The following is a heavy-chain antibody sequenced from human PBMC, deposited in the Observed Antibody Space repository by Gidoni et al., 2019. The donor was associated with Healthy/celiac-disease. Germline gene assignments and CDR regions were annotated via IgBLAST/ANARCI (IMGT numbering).Heavy chain of an antibody. J-gene: IGHJ4*02. D-gene: IGHD3-22*01. CDR3: ARDDSSGCHSY. V-gene: IGHV4-34*01. Sequence: QVQLQQWGAGLLKPSETLSLTCAVYGGSFSGYYWSWTRQPPGKGLEWIGEINHSGSTNYNPSLKSRVTISVDTSKNQFSLKLSSVTAADTAVYYCARDDSSGCHSYWGQGTLVTVSS. CDR2: INHSGST. CDR1: GGSFSGYY.